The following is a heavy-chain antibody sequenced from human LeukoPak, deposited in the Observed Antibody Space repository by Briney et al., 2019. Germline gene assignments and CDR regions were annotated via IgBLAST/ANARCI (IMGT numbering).Heavy chain of an antibody. V-gene: IGHV4-30-4*01. Sequence: SETLSLTCTVSGGSISNGDYYWSWIRQPPGKGLEWIGYIYYSGSTYYNPSLKSRVTISVDTSKNQFSLKLSSVTAADTAIYYCARQPSALGQGLDYWGQGVQVIVSA. D-gene: IGHD7-27*01. J-gene: IGHJ4*02. CDR2: IYYSGST. CDR1: GGSISNGDYY. CDR3: ARQPSALGQGLDY.